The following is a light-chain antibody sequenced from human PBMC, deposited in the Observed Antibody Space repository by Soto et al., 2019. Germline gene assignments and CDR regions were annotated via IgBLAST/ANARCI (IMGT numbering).Light chain of an antibody. J-gene: IGKJ4*01. V-gene: IGKV4-1*01. CDR2: WAS. CDR3: QQYFSNPRT. CDR1: QSILYSSNNKNY. Sequence: DIVMTQSPDSLAVSLGERATINCKSSQSILYSSNNKNYLTWYQQKPGQPPKLLIYWASTRESGVPDRFTCSGSGTDFTLTISSLQAEDVAVYYCQQYFSNPRTFGGGTKVEIK.